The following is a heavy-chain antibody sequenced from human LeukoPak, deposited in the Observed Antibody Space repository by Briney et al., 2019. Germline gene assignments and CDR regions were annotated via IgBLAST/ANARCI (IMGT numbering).Heavy chain of an antibody. D-gene: IGHD6-13*01. V-gene: IGHV1-18*04. CDR2: ISAYNRDT. Sequence: ASVKVSCKASGYTCTNHGITWVRQAPGQGLEWMGWISAYNRDTKYAQNFQGRVTFITESSTSTAYMELRSLGSDDTAVYYCARDPSNTSGWSPYFDSWGQGTLVTVSA. CDR3: ARDPSNTSGWSPYFDS. J-gene: IGHJ4*02. CDR1: GYTCTNHG.